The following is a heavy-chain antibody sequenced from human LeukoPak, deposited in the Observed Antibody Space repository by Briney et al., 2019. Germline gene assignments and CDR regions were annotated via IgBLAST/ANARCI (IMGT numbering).Heavy chain of an antibody. Sequence: PGGSLRLSYAASGFTFSSYSMNWVRQAPGKGLEWVSSISSSSSYIYYADSVKGRFTISRDNAKNSLYLQMNSLRAEDTAVYYCAYLVVGTLDAFDIWGQGTMVTVSS. CDR1: GFTFSSYS. CDR3: AYLVVGTLDAFDI. J-gene: IGHJ3*02. V-gene: IGHV3-21*01. CDR2: ISSSSSYI. D-gene: IGHD2-2*01.